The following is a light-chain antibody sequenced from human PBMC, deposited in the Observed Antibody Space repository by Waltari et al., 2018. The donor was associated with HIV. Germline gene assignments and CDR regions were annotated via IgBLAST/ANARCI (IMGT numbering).Light chain of an antibody. Sequence: EIVLTQSPATLSLSPGERATLSCSASQSVSSYLALYQQKPGQAPRLLIYDASNRATGIPARFSGSGSGTDFTLTISSLEPEDFAVYYCQQRSNWPPWTFGQGTKVEIK. CDR2: DAS. CDR3: QQRSNWPPWT. V-gene: IGKV3-11*01. CDR1: QSVSSY. J-gene: IGKJ1*01.